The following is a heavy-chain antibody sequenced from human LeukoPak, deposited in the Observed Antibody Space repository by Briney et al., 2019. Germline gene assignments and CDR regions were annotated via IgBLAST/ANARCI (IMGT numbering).Heavy chain of an antibody. CDR2: IYYSGST. J-gene: IGHJ5*02. Sequence: PSQTLSLTCTVSGGSISSGDYHWSWIRQPPGKGLEWIGYIYYSGSTYYNPSLKSRVTISVDTSKNQFSLKLSSVTAADTAVYYCARDGGSPSYYYDSSGYSNWFDPWGQGTLVTVSS. CDR1: GGSISSGDYH. V-gene: IGHV4-30-4*01. D-gene: IGHD3-22*01. CDR3: ARDGGSPSYYYDSSGYSNWFDP.